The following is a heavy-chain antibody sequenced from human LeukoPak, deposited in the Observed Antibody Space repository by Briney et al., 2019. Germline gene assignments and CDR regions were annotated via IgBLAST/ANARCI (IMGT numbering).Heavy chain of an antibody. Sequence: PSETLSPTCTVSGGSISAYYWSWIRQPPGKGLEWIGYIYYSGNTNYNPSLKSRVTISVDTSKNQFSLKLSSVTAADTAVYYCARHVSSGWSIFDYWGQGTLVTVSS. CDR2: IYYSGNT. J-gene: IGHJ4*02. CDR1: GGSISAYY. CDR3: ARHVSSGWSIFDY. V-gene: IGHV4-59*08. D-gene: IGHD6-19*01.